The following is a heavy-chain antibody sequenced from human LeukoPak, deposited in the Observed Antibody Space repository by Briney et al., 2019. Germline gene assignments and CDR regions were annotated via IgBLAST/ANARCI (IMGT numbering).Heavy chain of an antibody. J-gene: IGHJ4*02. Sequence: SETLSLTCAVYGGSFSGYYWSWIRQPPGKGLEWIGEINHSGSTNYNPSLKSRVTISVDTSKNQFSLKLSSVTAADTAVYYCAREKVYSYGYFDYWGQGTLVTVSS. CDR3: AREKVYSYGYFDY. V-gene: IGHV4-34*01. D-gene: IGHD5-18*01. CDR1: GGSFSGYY. CDR2: INHSGST.